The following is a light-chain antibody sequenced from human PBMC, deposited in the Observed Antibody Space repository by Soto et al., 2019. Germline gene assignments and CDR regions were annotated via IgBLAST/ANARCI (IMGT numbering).Light chain of an antibody. Sequence: DIQMTQSPSTLSASVGDRVTITCRASQSVDSRLAWYQQKPGKAPKLLIYQASTLESGVPSRFSGSGSGTEFTLRISSLQHDDSAIYYCQQYNSYPFIFGPGTKVDIK. CDR3: QQYNSYPFI. J-gene: IGKJ3*01. CDR2: QAS. V-gene: IGKV1-5*03. CDR1: QSVDSR.